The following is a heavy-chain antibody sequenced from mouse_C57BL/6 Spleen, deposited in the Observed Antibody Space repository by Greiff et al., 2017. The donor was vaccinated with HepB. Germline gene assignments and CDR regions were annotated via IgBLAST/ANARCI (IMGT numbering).Heavy chain of an antibody. CDR3: TRGQLRLRGFDY. J-gene: IGHJ2*01. Sequence: EVKLVESGGGLVQPGGSMKLSCAASGFTFSDAWMDWVRQSPEKGLEWVAEIRNKANNHATYYAESVKGRFTISRDDSKSSVYLQMNSLRAEDTGIYYCTRGQLRLRGFDYWGQGTTLTVSS. CDR1: GFTFSDAW. V-gene: IGHV6-6*01. D-gene: IGHD3-2*02. CDR2: IRNKANNHAT.